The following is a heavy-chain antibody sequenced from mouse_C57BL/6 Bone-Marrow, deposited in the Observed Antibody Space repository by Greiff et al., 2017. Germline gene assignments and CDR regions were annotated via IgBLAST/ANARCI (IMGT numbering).Heavy chain of an antibody. CDR3: TFLYYGSSFDV. CDR1: GFNIKDDY. V-gene: IGHV14-4*01. Sequence: VQLQQSGAELVRPGASVKLSCTASGFNIKDDYMHWVKQRPEQGLEWIGWIDPENGDTEYASKFQGTATITADTSSHTAYLQRSSLTSEDTAVYYCTFLYYGSSFDVWGTGTTVTVSS. CDR2: IDPENGDT. J-gene: IGHJ1*03. D-gene: IGHD1-1*01.